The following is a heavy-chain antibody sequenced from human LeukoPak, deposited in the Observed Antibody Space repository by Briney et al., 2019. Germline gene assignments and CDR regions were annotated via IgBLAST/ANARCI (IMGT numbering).Heavy chain of an antibody. V-gene: IGHV3-30*03. CDR2: ISYDGSNK. J-gene: IGHJ6*02. D-gene: IGHD2-2*01. CDR1: GFTFSSYG. CDR3: ASTDCSSTSCYYYYYYYGMDV. Sequence: PGGSLRLSCAASGFTFSSYGMHWVRQAPGKGLEWVAVISYDGSNKYYADSVKGRFTISRDNSKNTLYLQMNSLGAEDTAVYYCASTDCSSTSCYYYYYYYGMDVWGQGTTVTVSS.